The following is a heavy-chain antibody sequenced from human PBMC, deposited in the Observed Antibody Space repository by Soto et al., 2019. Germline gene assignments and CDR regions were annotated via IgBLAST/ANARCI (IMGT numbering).Heavy chain of an antibody. CDR3: ARTSHAVPGIGWFDP. J-gene: IGHJ5*02. CDR1: GGSISSYY. CDR2: IYYSGST. D-gene: IGHD6-19*01. Sequence: SETLSLTCTVSGGSISSYYWSWIRQPPGKGLEWIGYIYYSGSTNYNPSLKSRVTISIDTSKNQFSLKLSSVTAADTAVYYCARTSHAVPGIGWFDPWGQGTLVTAPQ. V-gene: IGHV4-59*01.